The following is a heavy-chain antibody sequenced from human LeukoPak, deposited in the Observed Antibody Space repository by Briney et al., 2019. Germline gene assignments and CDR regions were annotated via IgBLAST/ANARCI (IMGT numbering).Heavy chain of an antibody. CDR2: IYYSGST. J-gene: IGHJ6*02. CDR3: ARAIAAAGTRYYYYGMDV. V-gene: IGHV4-30-4*01. Sequence: SETLSLTCTVSGGSISSGDYYCSWIRQPPGKGLEWIGYIYYSGSTYYNPSLKSRVTISVDTSKNQFSLKLSSVTAADTAVYYCARAIAAAGTRYYYYGMDVWGQGTTVTVSS. CDR1: GGSISSGDYY. D-gene: IGHD6-13*01.